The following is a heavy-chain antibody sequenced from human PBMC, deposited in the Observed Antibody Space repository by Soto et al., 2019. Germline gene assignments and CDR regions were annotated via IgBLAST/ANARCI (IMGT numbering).Heavy chain of an antibody. J-gene: IGHJ4*02. D-gene: IGHD1-7*01. V-gene: IGHV3-15*01. CDR3: RRDWDYPVL. Sequence: EVQLVELGGGLVKPGGSLRLSCAASGFTFANAWMSWVRQAPGKGLEWVGRVRSKADGGTTDYAAPVKGRFTISRDDSENTLYLQMNSLKIDDTAVYYCRRDWDYPVLWGQGTLVTVSS. CDR2: VRSKADGGTT. CDR1: GFTFANAW.